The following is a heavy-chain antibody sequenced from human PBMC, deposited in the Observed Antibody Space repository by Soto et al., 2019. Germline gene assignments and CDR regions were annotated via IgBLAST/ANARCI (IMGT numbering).Heavy chain of an antibody. J-gene: IGHJ6*02. V-gene: IGHV3-43*01. D-gene: IGHD3-22*01. CDR3: AKDASYYYDSSGGGMDV. Sequence: EVQLVESGGVVVQPGGSLRLSCAASGFTFDDYTMHWVRQAPGKGLEWVSLISWDGGRTYYADSVKGRFTISRDNSKNSLYLQMNSLRTEDTALYYCAKDASYYYDSSGGGMDVWGQGTTVTVSS. CDR1: GFTFDDYT. CDR2: ISWDGGRT.